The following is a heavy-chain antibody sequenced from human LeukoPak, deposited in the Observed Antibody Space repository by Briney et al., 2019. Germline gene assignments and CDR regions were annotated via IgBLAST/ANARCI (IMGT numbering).Heavy chain of an antibody. D-gene: IGHD3-3*01. CDR1: GFTFSSYA. CDR3: GKGGLRFTDD. V-gene: IGHV3-23*01. CDR2: ISGSGGST. Sequence: PGGSLRLSCTASGFTFSSYAMSWVRQAPGKGLEWVSSISGSGGSTHYADSVKGRFTMSRDNSKNTLYLQMNSLRAEDTAVYYCGKGGLRFTDDWGQGTLVTVSS. J-gene: IGHJ4*02.